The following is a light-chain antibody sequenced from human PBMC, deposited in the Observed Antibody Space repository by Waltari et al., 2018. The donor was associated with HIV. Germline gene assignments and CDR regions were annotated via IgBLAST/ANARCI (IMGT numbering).Light chain of an antibody. Sequence: DIQMTQSPSSLSASVADRVTITCRASQSISSYLNYYQQKPGKAPKLLIYAASSLQSRGPSRFSGSGTGTDFTITISSLQPEDFATYYCQQSYSTPPVTFGPGTKVDIK. CDR1: QSISSY. V-gene: IGKV1-39*01. CDR3: QQSYSTPPVT. CDR2: AAS. J-gene: IGKJ3*01.